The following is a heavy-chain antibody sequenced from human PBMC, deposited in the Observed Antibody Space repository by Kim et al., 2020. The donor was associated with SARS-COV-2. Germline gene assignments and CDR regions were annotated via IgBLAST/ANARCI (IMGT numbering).Heavy chain of an antibody. D-gene: IGHD3-3*01. CDR1: GGTFSGYY. V-gene: IGHV4-34*01. CDR2: INHRGST. J-gene: IGHJ6*02. CDR3: ARELTIFFYFGMEV. Sequence: SETLSLTCAVYGGTFSGYYWSWIRQPPGKGLEWIGEINHRGSTPYSPSPKSRLHRAEDTSKKEFSLKLGLLPAADTAVYYCARELTIFFYFGMEVWG.